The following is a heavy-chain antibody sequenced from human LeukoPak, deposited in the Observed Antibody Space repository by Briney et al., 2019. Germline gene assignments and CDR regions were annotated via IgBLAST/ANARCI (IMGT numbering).Heavy chain of an antibody. Sequence: PGGSLRLSCAASGFTFSSYVMSWVRQAPGKGLEWVSAISGSGGSTYYADSVKGRFTISRDNSKNTLYLQMNSLRAEDTAVYYCASGSMITFGGVIVYWGQGTLVTVSS. J-gene: IGHJ4*02. CDR3: ASGSMITFGGVIVY. D-gene: IGHD3-16*02. CDR2: ISGSGGST. V-gene: IGHV3-23*01. CDR1: GFTFSSYV.